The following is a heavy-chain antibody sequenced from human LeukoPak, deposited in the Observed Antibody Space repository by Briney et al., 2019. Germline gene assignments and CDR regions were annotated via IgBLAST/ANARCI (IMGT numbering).Heavy chain of an antibody. V-gene: IGHV3-21*01. CDR2: ISSSSSYI. CDR3: ARGEDIVVVTAIRAYYYGMDV. Sequence: GGSLRLSCGASVFNFSSYSMNWVRQAPGKGLEWVSSISSSSSYIYYADSVKGRFTISRDNAKNSLHLQMNSLRAEDTAVYYCARGEDIVVVTAIRAYYYGMDVWGQGTTVTVSS. CDR1: VFNFSSYS. J-gene: IGHJ6*02. D-gene: IGHD2-21*02.